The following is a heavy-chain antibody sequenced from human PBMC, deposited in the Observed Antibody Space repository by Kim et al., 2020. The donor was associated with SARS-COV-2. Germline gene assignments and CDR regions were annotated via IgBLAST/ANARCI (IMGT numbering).Heavy chain of an antibody. V-gene: IGHV4-34*01. CDR3: ARGRRGIAAAYYYYYGMDV. J-gene: IGHJ6*02. D-gene: IGHD6-13*01. Sequence: RVTMSVDTSKNQFSLKLSSVTAADTAVYYCARGRRGIAAAYYYYYGMDVWGQGTTVTVSS.